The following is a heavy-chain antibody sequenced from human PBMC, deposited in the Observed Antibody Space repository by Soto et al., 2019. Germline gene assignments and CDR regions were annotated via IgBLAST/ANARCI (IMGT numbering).Heavy chain of an antibody. J-gene: IGHJ3*01. V-gene: IGHV3-74*01. Sequence: EVQLVESGGGLVQPGGSLRLSCAASGFTFTNYWMHWVRQAPGKGLVWVSRINTDGTSISYADSVKGRFTISRDNATNTLYLQMNSLRDEDTAADYWARTSSGHNPFELWSQGTMVNVAS. D-gene: IGHD3-22*01. CDR1: GFTFTNYW. CDR3: ARTSSGHNPFEL. CDR2: INTDGTSI.